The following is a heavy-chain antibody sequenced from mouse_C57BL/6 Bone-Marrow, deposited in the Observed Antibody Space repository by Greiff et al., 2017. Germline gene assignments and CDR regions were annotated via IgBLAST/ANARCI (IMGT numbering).Heavy chain of an antibody. Sequence: EVMLVESGGDLVKPGGSLKLSCAASGFTFSSYGMSWVRQTPDKRLEWVATISSGGSYTYYPDSVKGRFTISRDNAKNTLYLQMGSLKSEDTAMYYCARPTVYYAMDYWGQGTSVTVSS. J-gene: IGHJ4*01. CDR3: ARPTVYYAMDY. V-gene: IGHV5-6*02. D-gene: IGHD1-1*01. CDR2: ISSGGSYT. CDR1: GFTFSSYG.